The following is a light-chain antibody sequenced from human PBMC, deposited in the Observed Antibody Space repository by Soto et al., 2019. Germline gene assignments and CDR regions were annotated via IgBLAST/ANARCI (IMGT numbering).Light chain of an antibody. CDR3: QQYGSSPGT. V-gene: IGKV3-11*01. Sequence: EIVLTQSPATLSLSPGERATLSCRASQSVSSYLAWYQQKPGQAPRLLIYDASNRATGIPARFSGSGSGTVFTLTISRLEPEDFAVYYCQQYGSSPGTFGPGTKV. CDR2: DAS. CDR1: QSVSSY. J-gene: IGKJ1*01.